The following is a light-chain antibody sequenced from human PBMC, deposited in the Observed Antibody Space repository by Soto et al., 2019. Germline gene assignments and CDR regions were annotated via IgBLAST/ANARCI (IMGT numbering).Light chain of an antibody. V-gene: IGKV3-20*01. CDR3: QQYASAPLT. J-gene: IGKJ1*01. CDR2: DAS. CDR1: QSVSSN. Sequence: EIVMTQSPATLSVSPGARAPLSCRASQSVSSNLAWYQQEAGQAPRLVIYDASTRATGIPDRFSASGSGTDFTLTISRLEPEDFAVYFCQQYASAPLTFGQGTKVDIK.